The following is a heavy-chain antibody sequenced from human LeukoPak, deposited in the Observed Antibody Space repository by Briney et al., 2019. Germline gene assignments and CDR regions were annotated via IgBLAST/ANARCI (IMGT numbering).Heavy chain of an antibody. CDR1: VFSFSSYG. V-gene: IGHV3-33*01. J-gene: IGHJ3*02. CDR2: IWYDVSNK. D-gene: IGHD4-23*01. Sequence: GGSLRVSCVASVFSFSSYGMHWGRQAPGKGLEWGAVIWYDVSNKYYADYVQGRFTIARDHSENTLYLQMNSLRAEDTAVYYCARVGCNVNAFDIWGQGTMVTVSS. CDR3: ARVGCNVNAFDI.